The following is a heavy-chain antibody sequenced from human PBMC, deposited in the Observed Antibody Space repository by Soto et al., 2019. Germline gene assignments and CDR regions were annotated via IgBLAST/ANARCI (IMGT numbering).Heavy chain of an antibody. CDR1: GDSIGSGGFY. D-gene: IGHD3-3*01. CDR2: IHYSGST. Sequence: QVQLQESGPGLVKPSQTLSLTCTVSGDSIGSGGFYWSWIRQHPGKGLELIGYIHYSGSTYTNPSLNSRLTISVDTSKNPFSVKLRSVTAADTAVYYCARAPITIFGETFDYWGQGTLVTVSS. V-gene: IGHV4-31*03. CDR3: ARAPITIFGETFDY. J-gene: IGHJ4*02.